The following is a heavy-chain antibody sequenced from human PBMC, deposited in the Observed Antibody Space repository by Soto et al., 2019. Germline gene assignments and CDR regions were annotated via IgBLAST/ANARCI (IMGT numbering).Heavy chain of an antibody. V-gene: IGHV1-18*01. CDR2: ISAYNGNT. CDR1: GYTFTSYG. D-gene: IGHD5-18*01. Sequence: GASVKVSCKASGYTFTSYGISWVRQAPGQGLEWMGWISAYNGNTNYAQKLQGRVTMTTDTSTSTAYMELRSLRSDDTAVYYCVRDRGYSFGYHYYGLDVWGQGTTVTVSS. J-gene: IGHJ6*02. CDR3: VRDRGYSFGYHYYGLDV.